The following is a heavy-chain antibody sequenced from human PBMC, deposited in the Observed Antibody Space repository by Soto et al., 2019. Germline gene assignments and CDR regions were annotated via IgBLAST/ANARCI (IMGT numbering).Heavy chain of an antibody. CDR3: AADTDYYDSIGYYPVSVGD. CDR1: GGTFSSYT. D-gene: IGHD3-22*01. CDR2: IVVGSGNT. Sequence: SVKVSCKASGGTFSSYTISWVRQAPGQGLEWIGWIVVGSGNTNYAQKFQERVTITRDMSTSTAYMELSSLRSEDTAVYYCAADTDYYDSIGYYPVSVGDWGQGTLVTVSS. V-gene: IGHV1-58*02. J-gene: IGHJ4*02.